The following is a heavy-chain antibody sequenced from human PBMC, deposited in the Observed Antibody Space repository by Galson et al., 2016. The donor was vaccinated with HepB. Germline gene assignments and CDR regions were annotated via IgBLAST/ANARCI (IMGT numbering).Heavy chain of an antibody. Sequence: SLRLSCAASGFTFRTYAMHWVRQAPGKGLEWVAVISDDGSNKYYVDSVKGRFTISRDNSKNTLYLQMNSLIAEDTAVYYCARDKGSGTYYYGMDVWGQGTTVTVSS. D-gene: IGHD3-10*01. CDR2: ISDDGSNK. CDR3: ARDKGSGTYYYGMDV. CDR1: GFTFRTYA. V-gene: IGHV3-30-3*01. J-gene: IGHJ6*02.